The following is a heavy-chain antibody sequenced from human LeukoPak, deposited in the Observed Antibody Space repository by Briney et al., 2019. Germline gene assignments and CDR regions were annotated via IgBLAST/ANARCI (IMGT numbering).Heavy chain of an antibody. CDR3: ARDLKGVTIFGGTYYYYGMDV. J-gene: IGHJ6*02. Sequence: SVKVSCKASGGTFSSYAISWVRQAPGQGLEWMGGIIPIFGTANYAQKFQGRVTITADESTSTAYMELSSLRSEDTAVYYCARDLKGVTIFGGTYYYYGMDVWGQGATVTVSS. V-gene: IGHV1-69*01. CDR1: GGTFSSYA. D-gene: IGHD3-3*01. CDR2: IIPIFGTA.